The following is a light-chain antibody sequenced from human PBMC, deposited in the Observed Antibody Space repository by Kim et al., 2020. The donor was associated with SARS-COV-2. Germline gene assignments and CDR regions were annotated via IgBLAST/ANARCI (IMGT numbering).Light chain of an antibody. CDR1: SSNIGAGYD. Sequence: QRVTISCTGSSSNIGAGYDVHWYRHLPGTAPKILIYGNTNRPSGVPDRVSASKSGTSASLAIIGLQAEDEADYYCQSYDSSLSGWVFGGGTKVTVL. V-gene: IGLV1-40*01. J-gene: IGLJ3*02. CDR2: GNT. CDR3: QSYDSSLSGWV.